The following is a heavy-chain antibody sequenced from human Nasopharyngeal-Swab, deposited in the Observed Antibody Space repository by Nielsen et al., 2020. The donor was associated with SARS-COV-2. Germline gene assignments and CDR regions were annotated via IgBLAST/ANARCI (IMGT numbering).Heavy chain of an antibody. V-gene: IGHV3-11*03. CDR2: ISNSGSST. D-gene: IGHD1-1*01. CDR1: GFTFSDYY. J-gene: IGHJ5*01. Sequence: GESLKISCAASGFTFSDYYMSWIRQAPGKGLEWVSYISNSGSSTNYADSVRGRFTLSRDNAKNSLYLQMSSLRAEDTAVYYCATTRGLGPGGWFESWGQGTLVTVSS. CDR3: ATTRGLGPGGWFES.